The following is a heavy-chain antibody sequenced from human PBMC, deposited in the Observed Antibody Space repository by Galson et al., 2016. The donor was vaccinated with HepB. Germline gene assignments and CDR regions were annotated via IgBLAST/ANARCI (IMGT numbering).Heavy chain of an antibody. Sequence: SLRLSCAASGFIFSNYEMSWVRQAPGKGLEWVAVVWFDESNKYYADSVKGRFTISRDNSKNTVYLYMNSLRAEDTAVFYCARDPGRDDGMDVWGQGTTVTVSS. V-gene: IGHV3-33*01. D-gene: IGHD3-10*01. J-gene: IGHJ6*02. CDR3: ARDPGRDDGMDV. CDR2: VWFDESNK. CDR1: GFIFSNYE.